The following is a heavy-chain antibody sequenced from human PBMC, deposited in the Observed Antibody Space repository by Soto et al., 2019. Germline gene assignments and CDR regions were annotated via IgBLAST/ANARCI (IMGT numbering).Heavy chain of an antibody. D-gene: IGHD3-16*01. CDR2: IQHTGNA. V-gene: IGHV4-4*07. CDR3: AKDVSSRRWFGP. Sequence: SETLSLTCAVSGASIRSYHWSFLRQPAGKGLEWIGRIQHTGNANYNPSLKSRVTMSADTSKNQISLKMTSVTAADTAVYFCAKDVSSRRWFGPWGQGVRVTVSS. CDR1: GASIRSYH. J-gene: IGHJ5*02.